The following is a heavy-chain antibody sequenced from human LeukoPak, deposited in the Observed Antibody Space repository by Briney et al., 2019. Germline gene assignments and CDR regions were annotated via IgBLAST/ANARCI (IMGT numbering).Heavy chain of an antibody. CDR2: IKSKTDGGTP. D-gene: IGHD3-10*01. CDR1: GFTFSNAW. J-gene: IGHJ3*02. V-gene: IGHV3-15*01. CDR3: AKVYYGSDPRNAFDI. Sequence: GGSLRLSCAASGFTFSNAWMSWVRQAPGKGLEWVGRIKSKTDGGTPDYAAPVKGRFTISRDDSENTLYLQMNSLKTEDTAVYYCAKVYYGSDPRNAFDIWGQGTMVTVSS.